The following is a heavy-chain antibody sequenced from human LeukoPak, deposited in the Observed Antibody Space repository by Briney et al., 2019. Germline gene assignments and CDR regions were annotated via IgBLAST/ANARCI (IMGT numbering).Heavy chain of an antibody. V-gene: IGHV4-34*01. CDR2: INHGGST. Sequence: SETLSLTCAVYGGSFSGYYWSWIRQPPGKGLEWIGEINHGGSTNYNPSLKSRVTISVDTSKDQFSLKLSSVTAADTAVYYCARLSHDFWSGYYILFDYWGQGTLVTVSS. CDR1: GGSFSGYY. CDR3: ARLSHDFWSGYYILFDY. J-gene: IGHJ4*02. D-gene: IGHD3-3*01.